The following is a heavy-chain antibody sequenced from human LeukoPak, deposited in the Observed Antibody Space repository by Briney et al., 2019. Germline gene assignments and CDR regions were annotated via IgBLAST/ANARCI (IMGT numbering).Heavy chain of an antibody. CDR3: APDLHRIGGATLLDY. D-gene: IGHD1-26*01. CDR1: GYTFTNYY. CDR2: INPSGGST. J-gene: IGHJ4*02. V-gene: IGHV1-46*01. Sequence: ASVKVSCKASGYTFTNYYMNWVRQAPGQGLEWVGFINPSGGSTTYAQKFQGRVTMTEDTSTDTAYMELNSLRSEDTAVYYCAPDLHRIGGATLLDYWGQGTLVTVSS.